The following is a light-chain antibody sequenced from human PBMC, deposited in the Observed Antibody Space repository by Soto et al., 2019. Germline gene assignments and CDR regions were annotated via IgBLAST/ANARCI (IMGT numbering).Light chain of an antibody. V-gene: IGKV3-15*01. CDR1: QSVSNN. Sequence: EIVMTQSPATLSVSPGERATLSCRASQSVSNNLAWYQKKPGQAPRLLIYGASTRATGIPARFSGSGSGTEFTLTISSLQSEDFAFYYGQQYNNWCTFGQGTRVDIK. CDR3: QQYNNWCT. CDR2: GAS. J-gene: IGKJ1*01.